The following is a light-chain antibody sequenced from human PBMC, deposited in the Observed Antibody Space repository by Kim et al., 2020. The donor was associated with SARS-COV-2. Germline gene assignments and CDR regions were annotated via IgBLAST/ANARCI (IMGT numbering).Light chain of an antibody. CDR3: QVWNTVSDHPV. V-gene: IGLV3-21*04. J-gene: IGLJ3*02. CDR1: NIGSKS. Sequence: APGKTARMTCGGDNIGSKSVHWYQQKPGQAPVVVIYYNNDRPSGIPERFSGSNSGNTATLTISRVEAGDEADYFCQVWNTVSDHPVFGGGTQLTVL. CDR2: YNN.